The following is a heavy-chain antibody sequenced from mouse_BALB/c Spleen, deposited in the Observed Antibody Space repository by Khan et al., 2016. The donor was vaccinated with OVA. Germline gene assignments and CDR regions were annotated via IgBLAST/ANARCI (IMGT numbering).Heavy chain of an antibody. CDR3: TSSTFAY. J-gene: IGHJ3*01. CDR2: IDPKTGVT. V-gene: IGHV1-15*01. Sequence: QVQLKRSGAELVRPGASVTLSCKASGYTFPDYELHWVKQTPVHGLEWIGVIDPKTGVTAYNQKFKGKATLTADKSSSTAYMELRSLTSEYSACYYCTSSTFAYWGQGTLVTVSA. CDR1: GYTFPDYE.